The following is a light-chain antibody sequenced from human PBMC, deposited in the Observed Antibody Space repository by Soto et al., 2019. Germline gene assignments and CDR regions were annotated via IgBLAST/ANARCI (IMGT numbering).Light chain of an antibody. J-gene: IGKJ4*01. CDR2: AAS. CDR1: QSISNY. V-gene: IGKV1-39*01. CDR3: QQSYSTPPLT. Sequence: DIQMTQSPSSLSASVGDRVTITCRASQSISNYLNWYQQKPGKAPELLIYAASSLQSGVPSRFSGSGSGTDFTLTISSLYPEDFATYYCQQSYSTPPLTFGGGTKVEI.